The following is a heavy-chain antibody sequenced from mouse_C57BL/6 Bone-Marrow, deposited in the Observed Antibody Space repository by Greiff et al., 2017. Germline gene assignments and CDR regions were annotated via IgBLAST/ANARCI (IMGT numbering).Heavy chain of an antibody. V-gene: IGHV7-3*01. CDR2: IRNKANGYTT. Sequence: EVKVVESGGGLVQPGGSLSLSCAASGFTFTDYYMSWVRQPPGKALEWLGFIRNKANGYTTEYSASVKGRFTISRDNSQSILYLQMNALRAEDSATYYCARGIYFDYWGQGTTLTVSS. CDR1: GFTFTDYY. J-gene: IGHJ2*01. CDR3: ARGIYFDY.